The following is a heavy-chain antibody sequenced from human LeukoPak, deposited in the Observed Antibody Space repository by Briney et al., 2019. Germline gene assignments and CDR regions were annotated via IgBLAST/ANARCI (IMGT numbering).Heavy chain of an antibody. CDR2: MNPNSGNT. CDR1: GYTFTSYD. D-gene: IGHD2-2*01. Sequence: GASVKVSCKASGYTFTSYDINWVQQATGQGLEWMGWMNPNSGNTGYAQKFQGRVTITTDESTSTAYMELSSLRSEDTAVYYCARDHCSSTSCRSNSAFDIWGQGTMVTVSS. J-gene: IGHJ3*02. CDR3: ARDHCSSTSCRSNSAFDI. V-gene: IGHV1-8*03.